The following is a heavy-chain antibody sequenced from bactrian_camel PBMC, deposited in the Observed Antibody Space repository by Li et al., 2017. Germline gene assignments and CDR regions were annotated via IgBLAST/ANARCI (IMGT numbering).Heavy chain of an antibody. J-gene: IGHJ4*01. Sequence: HVQLVESGGGSVQAGGSLNLSCKVSRTSRSTFQLAWFRQRPGKEREGVAAIDSVGSTVYVDSVKGRFTISQENGGNILNLEMNSLKSDDTAIYYCAAEWDYGKGSQLSIEYTYWGQGTQVTVS. D-gene: IGHD3*01. V-gene: IGHV3S53*01. CDR3: AAEWDYGKGSQLSIEYTY. CDR1: RTSRSTFQ. CDR2: IDSVGST.